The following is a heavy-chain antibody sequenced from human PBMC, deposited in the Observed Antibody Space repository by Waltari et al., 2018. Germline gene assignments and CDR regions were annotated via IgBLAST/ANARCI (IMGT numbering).Heavy chain of an antibody. D-gene: IGHD3-10*01. CDR2: IYYSGST. CDR3: ARVGLWFRELPI. Sequence: QLQLQESGPGLVKPSETLSLTCTVSGGSISSSRYYWGWIRQPPGKGLEWIGSIYYSGSTYYNPSLKSRVTISVDTSKNQFSLKLSSVTAADTAVYYCARVGLWFRELPIWGQGTMVTVSS. V-gene: IGHV4-39*07. CDR1: GGSISSSRYY. J-gene: IGHJ3*02.